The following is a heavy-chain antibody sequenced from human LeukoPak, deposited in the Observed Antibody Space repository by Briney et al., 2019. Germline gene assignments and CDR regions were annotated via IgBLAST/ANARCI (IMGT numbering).Heavy chain of an antibody. Sequence: ASVKVSCKASGYTFTSYAMNWVRQAPGQGLEWMGWINTNTGNPTYAQGFTGRFVSSLDTSVSTAYLQISSLKAEDTAVYYCARQPPWIQLWSLPYYYYYGMDVWGQGTTVTVSS. J-gene: IGHJ6*02. CDR1: GYTFTSYA. D-gene: IGHD5-18*01. CDR3: ARQPPWIQLWSLPYYYYYGMDV. V-gene: IGHV7-4-1*02. CDR2: INTNTGNP.